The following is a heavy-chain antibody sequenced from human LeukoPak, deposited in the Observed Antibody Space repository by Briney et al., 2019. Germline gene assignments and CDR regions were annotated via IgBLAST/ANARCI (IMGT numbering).Heavy chain of an antibody. V-gene: IGHV4-39*07. CDR3: ARAYSSSSGTFDY. J-gene: IGHJ4*02. D-gene: IGHD6-6*01. CDR1: GGSISSSSYY. Sequence: SETLSLTCTVSGGSISSSSYYWGWIRQPPGKGLEWIGSIYYSGSTYYNPSLKSRVTISVDTSKNQFSLKLSSVTAADTAVYYCARAYSSSSGTFDYWGQGTLVTVSS. CDR2: IYYSGST.